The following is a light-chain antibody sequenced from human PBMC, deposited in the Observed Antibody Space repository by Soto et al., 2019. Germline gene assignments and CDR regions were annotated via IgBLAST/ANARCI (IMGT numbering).Light chain of an antibody. J-gene: IGKJ1*01. CDR2: KAS. CDR3: QHYNSYSEA. V-gene: IGKV1-5*03. Sequence: DVQMTQPPSTLSASVGDRVTITCRASQSISSWLAWYQQKPGKAPKLLIYKASTLKSGVPSRFSGSGSVTEFTLTISSLQPDDFATYYCQHYNSYSEAFGQGTKVDIK. CDR1: QSISSW.